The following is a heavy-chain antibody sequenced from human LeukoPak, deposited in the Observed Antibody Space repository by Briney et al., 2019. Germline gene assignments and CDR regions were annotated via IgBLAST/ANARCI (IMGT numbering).Heavy chain of an antibody. V-gene: IGHV1-69-2*01. CDR2: VDPDNGEA. CDR1: GYIFTDYE. Sequence: GATVKISCKASGYIFTDYEMHWVQQAPGEGLVWMGRVDPDNGEAVYAQKFQGRVTMTADTSTDTVYMELGRLTTEDTAVYFCATDPPRGDYEFWSSYSPLYYWGQGTLVTVSS. D-gene: IGHD3-3*01. CDR3: ATDPPRGDYEFWSSYSPLYY. J-gene: IGHJ4*02.